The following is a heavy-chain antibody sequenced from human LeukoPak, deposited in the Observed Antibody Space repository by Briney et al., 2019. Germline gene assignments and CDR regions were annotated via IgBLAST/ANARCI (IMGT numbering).Heavy chain of an antibody. CDR3: ARDPLDCSSTSCLGTS. Sequence: GASVKVSCKASGGTFSSYAISWVRQAPGQGLEWMGRIIPILGTANYAQKFQGRVTITADKSTSTAYMELSSLRSEDTAVYYCARDPLDCSSTSCLGTSWGQGTLVTVSS. CDR1: GGTFSSYA. D-gene: IGHD2-2*01. CDR2: IIPILGTA. J-gene: IGHJ4*02. V-gene: IGHV1-69*04.